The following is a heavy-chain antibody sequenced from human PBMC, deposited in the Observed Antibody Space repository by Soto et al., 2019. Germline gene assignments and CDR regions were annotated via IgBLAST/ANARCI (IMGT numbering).Heavy chain of an antibody. J-gene: IGHJ6*02. CDR2: IYYSGST. Sequence: SETLSLTCTVSGVSISSSSYYWGWIRQPPGKGLEWIGSIYYSGSTYYNPSLKSRVTISVDTSKNQFSLKLSSVTAADTAVYYCARQEGRDGYNYYYYYGMDVWGQGTTVTVSS. V-gene: IGHV4-39*01. D-gene: IGHD5-12*01. CDR3: ARQEGRDGYNYYYYYGMDV. CDR1: GVSISSSSYY.